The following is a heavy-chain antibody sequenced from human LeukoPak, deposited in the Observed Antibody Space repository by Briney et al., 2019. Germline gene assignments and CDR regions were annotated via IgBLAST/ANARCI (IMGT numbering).Heavy chain of an antibody. Sequence: GGSLRLSCAASGFTFDDYAMHWVRQARGKGLEWVSLISWDGGSTYYADSVKGRFTISRDNSKNSLYLQMNSLRAEDTALYYCAKAAEPIVVVVAADYWGQGTLVTVSS. CDR1: GFTFDDYA. J-gene: IGHJ4*02. CDR3: AKAAEPIVVVVAADY. CDR2: ISWDGGST. V-gene: IGHV3-43D*03. D-gene: IGHD2-15*01.